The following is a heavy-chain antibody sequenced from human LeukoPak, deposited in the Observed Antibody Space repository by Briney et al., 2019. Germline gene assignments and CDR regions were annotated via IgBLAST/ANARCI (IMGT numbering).Heavy chain of an antibody. Sequence: SETLSLTCTVSGGSISSYYWSWIRQPPGKGLEWIGYIYYSGSTNYNPSLKSRVTISVDTSKNQFSLKLSSVTAADTAVYYCAREGYSSDWYGFDYWGQGTLVTVSS. J-gene: IGHJ4*02. CDR2: IYYSGST. CDR3: AREGYSSDWYGFDY. D-gene: IGHD6-19*01. CDR1: GGSISSYY. V-gene: IGHV4-59*12.